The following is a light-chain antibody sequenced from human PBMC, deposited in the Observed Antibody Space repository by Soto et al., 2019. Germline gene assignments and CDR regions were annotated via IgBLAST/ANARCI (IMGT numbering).Light chain of an antibody. CDR2: LEGSGNY. CDR1: SGHTSHI. J-gene: IGLJ3*02. V-gene: IGLV4-60*03. Sequence: QAVVTQSSSASASLGSSVKLTCSLDSGHTSHIIAWHQQQPGRALRYLMKLEGSGNYNKGSGVPDRFSGSSSGADRYLTISNLQSEDEADYYCETWDSNIGVFGEGTQLTVL. CDR3: ETWDSNIGV.